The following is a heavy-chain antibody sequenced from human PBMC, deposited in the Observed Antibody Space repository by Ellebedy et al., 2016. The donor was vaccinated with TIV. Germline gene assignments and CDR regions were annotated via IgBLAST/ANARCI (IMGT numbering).Heavy chain of an antibody. Sequence: GGSLRLSXAASGFTFDDYAMHWVRQTPGKGLEWVSGITWNIGSIGYADSVKGRFTISRDNAKNSLYLQMKSLRAEDTALYYCARRYMDVWGKGTTVTVSS. CDR1: GFTFDDYA. J-gene: IGHJ6*03. V-gene: IGHV3-9*01. CDR3: ARRYMDV. CDR2: ITWNIGSI.